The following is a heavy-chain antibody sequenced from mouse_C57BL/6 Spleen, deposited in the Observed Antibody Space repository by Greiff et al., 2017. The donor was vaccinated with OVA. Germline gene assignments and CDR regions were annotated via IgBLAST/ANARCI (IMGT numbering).Heavy chain of an antibody. J-gene: IGHJ1*03. Sequence: EVQLQQSGPELVKPGASVKISCKASGYTFTDYYMNWVKQSHGKSLEWIGDINPNNGGTSYNQKFKGKATLTVDKSSSTAYMELRSLTSEDSAVYYCARRWYGNYEGYFDVWGTGTTVTVSS. CDR3: ARRWYGNYEGYFDV. CDR1: GYTFTDYY. D-gene: IGHD2-10*02. V-gene: IGHV1-26*01. CDR2: INPNNGGT.